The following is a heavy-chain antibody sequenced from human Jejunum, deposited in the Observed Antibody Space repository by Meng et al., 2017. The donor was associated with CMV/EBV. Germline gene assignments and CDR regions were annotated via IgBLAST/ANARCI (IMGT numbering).Heavy chain of an antibody. CDR3: ARYNSSASHDF. Sequence: AASEFTVTTYWMTWVRQAPGKGLEWVANIKEDGSQTSYVDSVKGRFTISRDNARNSLCLQMNSLRVEDTAMYYCARYNSSASHDFWGQGTLVTVSS. V-gene: IGHV3-7*01. CDR1: EFTVTTYW. J-gene: IGHJ4*02. D-gene: IGHD6-19*01. CDR2: IKEDGSQT.